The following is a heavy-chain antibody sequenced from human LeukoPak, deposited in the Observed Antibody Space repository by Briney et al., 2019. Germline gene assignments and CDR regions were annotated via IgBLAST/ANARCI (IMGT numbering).Heavy chain of an antibody. V-gene: IGHV1-69*05. D-gene: IGHD3-10*01. CDR2: IIPIFGTA. Sequence: SAKVSCKASGGTFSSYAISWVRQAPGQGLEWMGGIIPIFGTANYAQKFQGRVTITTDESTSIAYMELSSLRSEDTAVYYCATFYYGSGSYYNGFYAFDIWGQGTMVTVSS. CDR3: ATFYYGSGSYYNGFYAFDI. J-gene: IGHJ3*02. CDR1: GGTFSSYA.